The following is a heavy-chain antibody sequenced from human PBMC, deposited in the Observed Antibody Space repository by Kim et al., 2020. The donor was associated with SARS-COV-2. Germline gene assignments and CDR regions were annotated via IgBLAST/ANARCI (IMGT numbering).Heavy chain of an antibody. CDR2: MTGSTSTK. CDR3: AKGWTDRG. J-gene: IGHJ4*02. V-gene: IGHV3-23*01. D-gene: IGHD2-15*01. CDR1: GFTFSNSG. Sequence: GGSLRLSCAASGFTFSNSGMTWVRRAPGKGLEWVSSMTGSTSTKFYADSVKGRFTISRDNSKNTLYLEMNNLRAEDTAVYYCAKGWTDRGWGQGTLVTVSS.